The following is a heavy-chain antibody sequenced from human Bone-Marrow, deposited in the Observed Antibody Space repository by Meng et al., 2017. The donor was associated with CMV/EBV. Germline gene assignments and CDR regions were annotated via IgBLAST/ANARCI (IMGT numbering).Heavy chain of an antibody. CDR1: GFTFSSYG. Sequence: GESLKISCAASGFTFSSYGMHWVRQAPGKGLEWVSSISSSSSYIYYADSVKGRFTISRDNAKNSLYLQMNSLRAEDTAVYYCAREWDYYDSSGPRTYYFDYWGQGTLVTVSS. CDR2: ISSSSSYI. V-gene: IGHV3-21*01. D-gene: IGHD3-22*01. J-gene: IGHJ4*02. CDR3: AREWDYYDSSGPRTYYFDY.